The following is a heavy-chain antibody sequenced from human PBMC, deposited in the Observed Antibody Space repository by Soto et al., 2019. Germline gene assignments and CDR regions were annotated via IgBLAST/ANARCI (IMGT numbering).Heavy chain of an antibody. CDR3: ARGPIFGVVMSTDY. CDR1: GYTFSIYS. J-gene: IGHJ4*02. CDR2: ISSRSSTI. Sequence: PGGCPRLSCASCGYTFSIYSMNWARQAPRKGLEWVSYISSRSSTIYYADSVKGRFTISRENAKNSLYLQMNSLRAEDTAVYYCARGPIFGVVMSTDYWGREPWTPAPQ. V-gene: IGHV3-48*01. D-gene: IGHD3-16*01.